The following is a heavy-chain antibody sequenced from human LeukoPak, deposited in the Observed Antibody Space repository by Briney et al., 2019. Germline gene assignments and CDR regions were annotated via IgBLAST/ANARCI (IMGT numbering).Heavy chain of an antibody. D-gene: IGHD5/OR15-5a*01. CDR2: ITPILGIA. CDR1: GGTFSIYA. Sequence: SVKVSFKASGGTFSIYAISWVRQAPGQGLEWMGRITPILGIANYAQKFQGRVTITADKSTSTAYMELSSLRSEDTAVYYCVLLSFDYWGQGTLVTVSS. CDR3: VLLSFDY. V-gene: IGHV1-69*04. J-gene: IGHJ4*02.